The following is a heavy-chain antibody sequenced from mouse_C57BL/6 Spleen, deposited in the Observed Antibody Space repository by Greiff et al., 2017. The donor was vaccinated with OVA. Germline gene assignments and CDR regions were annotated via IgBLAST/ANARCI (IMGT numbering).Heavy chain of an antibody. V-gene: IGHV5-17*01. CDR3: ARRPDYYGSRWYFDV. CDR1: GFTFSDYG. J-gene: IGHJ1*03. D-gene: IGHD1-1*01. CDR2: ISSGSSTI. Sequence: EVKVEESGGGLVKPGGSLKLSCAASGFTFSDYGMHWVRQAPEKGLEWVAYISSGSSTIYYADTVKGRFTISRDNAKNTLFLQMTSLRSEDTAMYYCARRPDYYGSRWYFDVWGTGTTVTVSS.